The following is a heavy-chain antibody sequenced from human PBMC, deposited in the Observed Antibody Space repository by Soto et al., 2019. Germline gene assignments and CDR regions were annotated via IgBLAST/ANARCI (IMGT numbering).Heavy chain of an antibody. CDR2: SYYIWTT. CDR1: ADSMGRGDYY. CDR3: SRVSTYYGFLT. V-gene: IGHV4-30-4*01. D-gene: IGHD3-10*01. J-gene: IGHJ5*02. Sequence: VQLQESGPGLVKPSQTLSLTCTVSADSMGRGDYYWTWIRQPPGTGLEWIGYSYYIWTTFYNPSLDRRVNIALDTSKNPFSLRRPSVTAADTAVYYCSRVSTYYGFLTWGQGTLATVSS.